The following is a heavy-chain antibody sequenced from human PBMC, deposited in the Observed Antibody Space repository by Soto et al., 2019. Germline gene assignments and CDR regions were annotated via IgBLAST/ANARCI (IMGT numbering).Heavy chain of an antibody. CDR1: GGSISSIGYY. J-gene: IGHJ5*02. D-gene: IGHD2-2*02. Sequence: SETLSLTCSVSGGSISSIGYYWSWIRQHPGKGLEWIGYIYYSGNTYYNPSLKSRDSISGDTSKNQFSLKLSSLTAADTAVYYCARGSTRYCSSNSCYILDPWGQGTLVTVSS. CDR2: IYYSGNT. V-gene: IGHV4-31*03. CDR3: ARGSTRYCSSNSCYILDP.